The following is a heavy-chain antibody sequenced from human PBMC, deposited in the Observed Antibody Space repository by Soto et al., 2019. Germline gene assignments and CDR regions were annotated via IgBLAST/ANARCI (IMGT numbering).Heavy chain of an antibody. CDR1: GFTFSSYA. CDR3: AKRTVGWYFDL. V-gene: IGHV3-23*01. Sequence: EVLLLESGGGLVQPGGSLRLSFAASGFTFSSYAMSWVRQAPGKGMEWVSAISGSGGMTYYADSVEGRFTIYRDHSTNTLYLQMSSLRAEDTAVYYCAKRTVGWYFDLWGRGTLVTVSS. CDR2: ISGSGGMT. J-gene: IGHJ2*01. D-gene: IGHD4-17*01.